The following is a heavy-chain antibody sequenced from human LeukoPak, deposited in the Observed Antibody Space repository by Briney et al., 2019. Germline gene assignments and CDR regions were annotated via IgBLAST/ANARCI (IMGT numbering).Heavy chain of an antibody. CDR1: GGSFSGYY. V-gene: IGHV4-34*01. CDR2: INHSGST. CDR3: ARMESTNTFDV. J-gene: IGHJ3*01. D-gene: IGHD2-8*01. Sequence: PSETLSLTCAVYGGSFSGYYWSWIRQPPGKGLEWIGEINHSGSTNYNPSLKSRVTISVDTSKNQFSLKLSSVTAADTAVYYCARMESTNTFDVWGQGTMVTVSS.